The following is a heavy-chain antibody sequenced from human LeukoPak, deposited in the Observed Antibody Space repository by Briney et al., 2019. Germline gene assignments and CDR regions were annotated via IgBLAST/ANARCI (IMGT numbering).Heavy chain of an antibody. CDR3: ARGYYDSSGYYYVWDY. CDR2: IIPIFGTA. D-gene: IGHD3-22*01. CDR1: GGTFTNYA. Sequence: SVKVSCKASGGTFTNYAVSWVRQAPGQGLEWMGGIIPIFGTAHYAQKFQGRVTITTDESTSTAYMDLSSLRSDDTAVYYCARGYYDSSGYYYVWDYWGQGTLVTVSS. J-gene: IGHJ4*02. V-gene: IGHV1-69*05.